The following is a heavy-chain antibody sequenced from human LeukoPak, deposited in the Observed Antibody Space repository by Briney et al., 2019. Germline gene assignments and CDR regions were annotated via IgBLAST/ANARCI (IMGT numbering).Heavy chain of an antibody. CDR3: ARRQSYISRRIQYYYMDV. J-gene: IGHJ6*03. Sequence: SETLSLTCTVSGVSISSNSYWGWIRQPPGKGLEWIGSIYYSGNTYYNASLKSQVSISIDTSKNRFSLKLTSVTAADTAVYYCARRQSYISRRIQYYYMDVWGEGTTVTVSS. CDR1: GVSISSNSY. V-gene: IGHV4-39*01. CDR2: IYYSGNT. D-gene: IGHD3-10*01.